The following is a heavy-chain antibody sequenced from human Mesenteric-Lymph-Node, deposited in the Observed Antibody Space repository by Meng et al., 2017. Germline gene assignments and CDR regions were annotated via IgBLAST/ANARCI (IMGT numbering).Heavy chain of an antibody. CDR2: IKRDGSEK. Sequence: GESLKISCVVSGLTFGNYWMFWVRQAPGKGLEWVADIKRDGSEKYYGDSVKGRFTISRDNAKDSLYLQMNSLRAEDTAVYYCARDQGYCSNGACYTLLDYWGQGTLVTVSS. CDR1: GLTFGNYW. V-gene: IGHV3-7*01. J-gene: IGHJ4*02. D-gene: IGHD2-8*01. CDR3: ARDQGYCSNGACYTLLDY.